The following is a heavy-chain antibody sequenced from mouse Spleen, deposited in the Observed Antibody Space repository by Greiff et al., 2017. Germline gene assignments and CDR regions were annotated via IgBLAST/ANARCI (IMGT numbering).Heavy chain of an antibody. D-gene: IGHD1-1*01. V-gene: IGHV5-9-4*01. CDR1: GFTFSDYY. CDR3: AREGDYGSTHDV. J-gene: IGHJ1*01. CDR2: ISSGGSYT. Sequence: EVQGVESGGGLVKPGGSLKLSCAASGFTFSDYYMYWVRQTPEKRLEWVAEISSGGSYTYYPDTVTGRFTISRDNAKNTLYLEMSSLRSEDTAMYYCAREGDYGSTHDVWGAGTTVTVSS.